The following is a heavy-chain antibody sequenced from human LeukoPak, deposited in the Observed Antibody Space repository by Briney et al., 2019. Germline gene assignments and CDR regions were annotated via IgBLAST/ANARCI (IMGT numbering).Heavy chain of an antibody. CDR2: IISTSSAT. V-gene: IGHV3-48*04. J-gene: IGHJ4*02. Sequence: GSLRLSCAASGFKFSRFSMGWVRQAPGKGLEWLSYIISTSSATYYADSLQGRFNISRDNAKNSLYLQINSLRADDTAVYYCARAIASYGDSAYWGQGTLVTVSS. CDR1: GFKFSRFS. CDR3: ARAIASYGDSAY. D-gene: IGHD5-18*01.